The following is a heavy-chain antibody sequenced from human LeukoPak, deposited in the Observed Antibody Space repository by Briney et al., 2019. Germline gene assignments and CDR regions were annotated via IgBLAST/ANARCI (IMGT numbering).Heavy chain of an antibody. CDR2: IRSKANSYAT. CDR1: GFTFSGSS. V-gene: IGHV3-73*01. J-gene: IGHJ6*03. D-gene: IGHD1-14*01. Sequence: GGSLRLSCAASGFTFSGSSMHWVRQAAGKGLEWVGCIRSKANSYATAYAASVKGRFTISRDDSKNTAYLQMNSLKTEDTAVYYCTITGITSYYYYMDVWGKGTTVTVSS. CDR3: TITGITSYYYYMDV.